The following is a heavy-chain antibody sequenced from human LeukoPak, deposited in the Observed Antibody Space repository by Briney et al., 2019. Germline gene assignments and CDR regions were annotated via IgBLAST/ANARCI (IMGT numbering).Heavy chain of an antibody. V-gene: IGHV4-59*01. J-gene: IGHJ4*02. D-gene: IGHD4-23*01. CDR1: GVSITSDY. Sequence: PSETLSLTCTVSGVSITSDYWSWIRQPPGKGLEFLAYISYTETTNYNPSLKSRATISIDTSKNQFSLILNSVTAADTAIYYCARGPLTTVVTRVQGGYDDWGQGALVTVSS. CDR2: ISYTETT. CDR3: ARGPLTTVVTRVQGGYDD.